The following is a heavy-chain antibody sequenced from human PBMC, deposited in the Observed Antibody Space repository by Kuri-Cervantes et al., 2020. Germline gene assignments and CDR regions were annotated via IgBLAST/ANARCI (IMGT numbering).Heavy chain of an antibody. J-gene: IGHJ4*02. CDR3: ARGLRAYCSVISCYQFAY. D-gene: IGHD2-15*01. CDR1: GFTFSNYY. V-gene: IGHV3-48*01. Sequence: GGSLRLSCAASGFTFSNYYMNWVRQAPGKGLEWVSSISGSSSTIHYADSVKGRFTISRDNAKNSLYLQMNSLRAEDTAVYYCARGLRAYCSVISCYQFAYWGQGTLVTVSS. CDR2: ISGSSSTI.